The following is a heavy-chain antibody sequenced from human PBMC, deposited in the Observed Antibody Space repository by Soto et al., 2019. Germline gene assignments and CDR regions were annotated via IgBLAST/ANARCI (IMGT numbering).Heavy chain of an antibody. D-gene: IGHD3-16*02. Sequence: QVQLVESGGGVVQPGRSLRLSCAASGFTFSSYAMHWVRQAPGKGLEWVAVISYDGSNKYYADSVKGRFTISRDNSKNTLYLQMNSLRAEDTAVDYCARDLIRYNYYGMDVWGQGTTVTVSS. V-gene: IGHV3-30-3*01. CDR2: ISYDGSNK. CDR1: GFTFSSYA. J-gene: IGHJ6*02. CDR3: ARDLIRYNYYGMDV.